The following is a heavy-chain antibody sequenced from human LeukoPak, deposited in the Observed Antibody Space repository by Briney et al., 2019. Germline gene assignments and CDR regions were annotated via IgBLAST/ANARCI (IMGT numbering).Heavy chain of an antibody. CDR2: INPNSGGT. V-gene: IGHV1-2*02. J-gene: IGHJ5*02. CDR1: GYTFTGYY. Sequence: ASVKVSCKASGYTFTGYYMHWVRQAPGQGLEWMGWINPNSGGTNYAQKFQGRVTMTRNTSISTAYMELSGLRSEDTAVYYCARDLITIFGVVHNWFDPWGQGTLVTVSS. CDR3: ARDLITIFGVVHNWFDP. D-gene: IGHD3-3*01.